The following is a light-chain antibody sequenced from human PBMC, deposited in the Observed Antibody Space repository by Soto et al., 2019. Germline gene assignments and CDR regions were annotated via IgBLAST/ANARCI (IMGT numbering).Light chain of an antibody. V-gene: IGKV1-39*01. J-gene: IGKJ4*01. Sequence: DLQMTQSPSSLSASVGDRVTITCRASQSIANYLSWYQQKPGKAPKLLINVASTLQSGVPSRFSGSGSGTDFTLAISSLQPEDFATYYCQQSSSTPQTFGGGTRVEIK. CDR3: QQSSSTPQT. CDR1: QSIANY. CDR2: VAS.